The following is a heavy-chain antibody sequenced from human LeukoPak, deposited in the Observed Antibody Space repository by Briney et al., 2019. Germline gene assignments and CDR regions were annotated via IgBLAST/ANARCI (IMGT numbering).Heavy chain of an antibody. CDR3: ASLKLSYYYDSSGYGFDY. J-gene: IGHJ4*02. V-gene: IGHV3-30*03. CDR2: ISYDGSNK. Sequence: PGGSLRLSCAASGFTFSSYGMHWVRQAPGKGLEWVAVISYDGSNKYYADSVKGRFTISRDNSKNTLYLQMNSLRAEDTAVYYWASLKLSYYYDSSGYGFDYWGQGTLVTVSS. CDR1: GFTFSSYG. D-gene: IGHD3-22*01.